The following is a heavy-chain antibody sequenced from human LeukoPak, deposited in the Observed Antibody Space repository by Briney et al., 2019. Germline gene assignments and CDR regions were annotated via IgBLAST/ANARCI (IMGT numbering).Heavy chain of an antibody. Sequence: PGGSLRLSCAASGFIFSSYAMSWVRQAPGKGLEWVSGISGSGTSTYYADSVKGRFTTFRGNSKNTLYMQMNSLRAEDAAIYYCAKDRAESGLDYWGQGTLVTVSS. CDR2: ISGSGTST. J-gene: IGHJ4*02. V-gene: IGHV3-23*01. CDR1: GFIFSSYA. D-gene: IGHD2/OR15-2a*01. CDR3: AKDRAESGLDY.